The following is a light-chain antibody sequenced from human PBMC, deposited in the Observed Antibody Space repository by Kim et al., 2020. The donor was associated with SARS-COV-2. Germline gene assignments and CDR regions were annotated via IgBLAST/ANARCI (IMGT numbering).Light chain of an antibody. CDR2: DAS. CDR1: HSISSY. J-gene: IGKJ4*01. Sequence: SPGERATLSCSASHSISSYLAWFQQKPDQAPRLLIYDASNRAAGILARFSGSGSGTDFTLTISSLEPEDFAVYYCQQRSSWPSLTFGGGTKVDIK. CDR3: QQRSSWPSLT. V-gene: IGKV3-11*01.